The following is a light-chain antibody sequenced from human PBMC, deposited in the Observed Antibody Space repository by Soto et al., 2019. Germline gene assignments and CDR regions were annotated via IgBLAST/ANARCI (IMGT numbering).Light chain of an antibody. CDR1: QSIGTW. Sequence: DIRMTQSPSTLSASVGDRVTITCRASQSIGTWLAWYQHKPGRAPKLLIYDASTLEGGVPSRFSGSRSGTEFTFTISSLQPDAFATYYCQQYNSYSRAFGQGTKVEIK. V-gene: IGKV1-5*01. J-gene: IGKJ1*01. CDR2: DAS. CDR3: QQYNSYSRA.